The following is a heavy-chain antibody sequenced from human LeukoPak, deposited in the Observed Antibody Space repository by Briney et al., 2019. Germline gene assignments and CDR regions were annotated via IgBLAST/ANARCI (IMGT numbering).Heavy chain of an antibody. Sequence: PGGSLRLSCAPSGFTFSNDWMNWVREAPEKGLEWVAHIKQDGSEKHYVDSVKGRFTISRDNAKNSLYLQMNSLRAEDTAVYYCARKWGSLDYWGQGTLVTVSS. CDR3: ARKWGSLDY. CDR1: GFTFSNDW. D-gene: IGHD1-26*01. J-gene: IGHJ4*02. CDR2: IKQDGSEK. V-gene: IGHV3-7*04.